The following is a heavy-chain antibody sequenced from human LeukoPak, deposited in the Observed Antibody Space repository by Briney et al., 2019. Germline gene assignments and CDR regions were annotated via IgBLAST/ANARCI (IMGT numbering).Heavy chain of an antibody. D-gene: IGHD6-6*01. V-gene: IGHV4-34*01. J-gene: IGHJ3*02. Sequence: TSETLSLTGAVYGGSFSGYYWTWIRQPPGKGLEWIGEINHSGSTYYNPSLKSRVTISVDTSKNQFSLKLSSVTAADTAVYYCAKGPLRRLGAFDIWGQGTMVTVSS. CDR2: INHSGST. CDR1: GGSFSGYY. CDR3: AKGPLRRLGAFDI.